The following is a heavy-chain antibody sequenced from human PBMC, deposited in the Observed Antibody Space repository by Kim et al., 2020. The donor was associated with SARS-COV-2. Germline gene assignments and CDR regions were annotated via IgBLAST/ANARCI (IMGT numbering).Heavy chain of an antibody. Sequence: SETLSLTCAVYGGSFSGYYWSWIRQPPGKGLEWIGEINHSGSTNYNPSLKSRVTISVDTSKNQFSLKLSSVTAADTAVYYCARAQTLIRYFDWLSNYFDYWGQGTLVTVSS. J-gene: IGHJ4*02. CDR3: ARAQTLIRYFDWLSNYFDY. CDR1: GGSFSGYY. D-gene: IGHD3-9*01. CDR2: INHSGST. V-gene: IGHV4-34*01.